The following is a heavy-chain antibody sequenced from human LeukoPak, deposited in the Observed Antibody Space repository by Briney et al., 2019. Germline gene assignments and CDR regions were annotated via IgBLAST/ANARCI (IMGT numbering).Heavy chain of an antibody. CDR2: IYPGDSDT. D-gene: IGHD3-9*01. J-gene: IGHJ4*02. V-gene: IGHV5-51*01. Sequence: GESLKISCKGSGYSFTSYWIGWVRQMPGKGLEWMGVIYPGDSDTRYSPSFQGQVIISADKSISTAYLQWSSLKASDTAMYYCARLSRVPGADWENWGQGTLVTVSS. CDR3: ARLSRVPGADWEN. CDR1: GYSFTSYW.